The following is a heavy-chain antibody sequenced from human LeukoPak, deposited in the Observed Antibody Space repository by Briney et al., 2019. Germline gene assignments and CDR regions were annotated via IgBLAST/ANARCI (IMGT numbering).Heavy chain of an antibody. Sequence: SQTLSLTCAVSGGSISSGGYSWSWIRQPPGKGLEWIGYIYHSGSTYYNPSLKSRVTISVDTSKKQFSLKLSSVTAADTAVYYCARHPAGETTLDYWGQGTLVTVSS. CDR3: ARHPAGETTLDY. CDR2: IYHSGST. D-gene: IGHD7-27*01. J-gene: IGHJ4*02. CDR1: GGSISSGGYS. V-gene: IGHV4-30-2*03.